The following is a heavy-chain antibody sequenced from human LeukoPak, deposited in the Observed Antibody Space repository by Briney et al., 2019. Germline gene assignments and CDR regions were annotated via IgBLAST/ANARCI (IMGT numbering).Heavy chain of an antibody. V-gene: IGHV4-59*01. D-gene: IGHD3-10*01. J-gene: IGHJ6*03. Sequence: PPETLSLTCTVSGGSISSYYWSWIRQPPGKGLEWIGYIYYSGSTNYNPSLKSRVIISVDTSKNQFSLKLSSVTAADTAVYYCARVEEGYGSGRRENYYYYYMDVWGKGTTVTISS. CDR1: GGSISSYY. CDR3: ARVEEGYGSGRRENYYYYYMDV. CDR2: IYYSGST.